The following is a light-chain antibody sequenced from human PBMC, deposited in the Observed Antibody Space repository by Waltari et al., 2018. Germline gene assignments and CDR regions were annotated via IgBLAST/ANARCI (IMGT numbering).Light chain of an antibody. CDR3: ATWEDSLNGWV. V-gene: IGLV1-44*01. CDR2: TNN. Sequence: QSVVIQSPSASGTPGQRVTISCSGSSSNIGGNDVYWYQQCPGTAPKLLIYTNNQRPSGVPDRFSGSKSGTSASLVISGLQSEDEADYYCATWEDSLNGWVFGGGTKLTVL. CDR1: SSNIGGND. J-gene: IGLJ3*02.